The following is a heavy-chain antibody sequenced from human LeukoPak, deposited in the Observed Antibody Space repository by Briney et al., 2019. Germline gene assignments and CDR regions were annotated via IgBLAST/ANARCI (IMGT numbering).Heavy chain of an antibody. V-gene: IGHV1-69*05. Sequence: ASVKVSCKASGGTFSSYAISWVRQAPGQGLEWMGGIIPIFGTANYAQKFQGRVTITTDESTSTAYMELSSLRSEDTAVYYCVRDGRPGGYNSGTFDYWGQGTLVTVSS. J-gene: IGHJ4*02. CDR3: VRDGRPGGYNSGTFDY. CDR2: IIPIFGTA. CDR1: GGTFSSYA. D-gene: IGHD5-24*01.